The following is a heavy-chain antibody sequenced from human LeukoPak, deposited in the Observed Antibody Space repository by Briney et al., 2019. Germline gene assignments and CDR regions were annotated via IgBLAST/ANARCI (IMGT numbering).Heavy chain of an antibody. CDR1: GGSISSYY. D-gene: IGHD5-12*01. CDR3: AREGIVATIRWAFDY. Sequence: SETLSLTCTVSGGSISSYYWSWIRQPPRKGLEWIGYIYYSGSTIYNPSLKSRVTISVDTSKNQFSLKLSSVTAADTAVYYCAREGIVATIRWAFDYWGQGTLVTVSS. V-gene: IGHV4-59*01. J-gene: IGHJ4*02. CDR2: IYYSGST.